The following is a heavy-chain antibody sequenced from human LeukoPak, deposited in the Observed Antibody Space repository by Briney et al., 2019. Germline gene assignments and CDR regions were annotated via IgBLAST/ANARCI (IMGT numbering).Heavy chain of an antibody. Sequence: VASVKVSCKASGGTFSSYAISWVRQAPGQGLEWMGGIIPIFGTANYAQKFQARVTITADESTSTAYMELSSLRSEDTAVYYCAKISTHLGLDYWGQGTLVTVSS. CDR3: AKISTHLGLDY. CDR2: IIPIFGTA. V-gene: IGHV1-69*13. D-gene: IGHD3-16*01. CDR1: GGTFSSYA. J-gene: IGHJ4*02.